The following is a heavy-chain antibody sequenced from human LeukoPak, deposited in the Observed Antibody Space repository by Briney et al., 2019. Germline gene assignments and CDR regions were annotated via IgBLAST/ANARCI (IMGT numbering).Heavy chain of an antibody. J-gene: IGHJ3*02. CDR1: GYTFTSYG. V-gene: IGHV1-18*01. CDR3: ARDPCSGGSCHDAFDI. D-gene: IGHD2-15*01. Sequence: ASVKVSCKASGYTFTSYGISWVRQAPGQGLEWMGWISAYNGNTKYAQKLQGRVTMTTDTSTSTAYMELRSLRSDDTAVYYCARDPCSGGSCHDAFDIWGPGTMVTVSS. CDR2: ISAYNGNT.